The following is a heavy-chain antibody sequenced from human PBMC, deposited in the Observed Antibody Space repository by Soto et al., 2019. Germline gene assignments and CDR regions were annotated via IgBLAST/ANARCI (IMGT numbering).Heavy chain of an antibody. J-gene: IGHJ6*02. Sequence: SVKVSCKASGGTFSSYAISWVRQAPGQGLEWMGGIIPIFGTANYAQKFQGRVTITADESTSTAYMELSSLRSEDTAVYYCARYYCSGGSCYSQGMDYYYDMDAWGQGTTVTVS. V-gene: IGHV1-69*13. D-gene: IGHD2-15*01. CDR2: IIPIFGTA. CDR3: ARYYCSGGSCYSQGMDYYYDMDA. CDR1: GGTFSSYA.